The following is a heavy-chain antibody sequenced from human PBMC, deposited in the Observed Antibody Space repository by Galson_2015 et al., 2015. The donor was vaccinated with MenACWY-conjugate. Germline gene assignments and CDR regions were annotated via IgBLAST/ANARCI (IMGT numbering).Heavy chain of an antibody. CDR2: IIPIFGTA. D-gene: IGHD3-22*01. V-gene: IGHV1-69*13. CDR1: GCTFSSYA. Sequence: SVKVSCKASGCTFSSYAISWVRQAPGQGLEWMGGIIPIFGTANYAQKFQGRVTITADESTSTAYMELSSLRSEDTAVYYCASTGITYYYDSSGYFRVPFDSWGQGTLVTVSS. J-gene: IGHJ4*02. CDR3: ASTGITYYYDSSGYFRVPFDS.